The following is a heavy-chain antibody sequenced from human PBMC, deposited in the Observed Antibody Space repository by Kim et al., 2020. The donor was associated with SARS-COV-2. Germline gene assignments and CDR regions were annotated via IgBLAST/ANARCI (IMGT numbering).Heavy chain of an antibody. CDR1: GFTFSSHA. CDR3: VAEIGSRSFDR. Sequence: GGSLRLSCAASGFTFSSHALHWVRQAPGKGLEWVALISYDGSHISYPDSVKGRFIISRDNTKSTLYLQMNSLRPEDTAVYYCVAEIGSRSFDRWGQGTLVTVSS. D-gene: IGHD3-10*01. CDR2: ISYDGSHI. J-gene: IGHJ4*02. V-gene: IGHV3-30*04.